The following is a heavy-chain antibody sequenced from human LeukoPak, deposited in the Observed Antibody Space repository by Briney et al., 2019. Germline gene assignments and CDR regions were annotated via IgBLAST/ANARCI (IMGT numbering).Heavy chain of an antibody. D-gene: IGHD2-2*01. CDR2: IYPGDSDT. J-gene: IGHJ4*02. Sequence: GESLKISCKGSGYSFTSYWNGWVRPMPGKGLEWRWIIYPGDSDTRYSPSFQGQVTISADKSISTAYLQWSSLKASDTAMYYCARRGYCSSTSCSEHYFDYWGQGTLVTVSS. V-gene: IGHV5-51*01. CDR3: ARRGYCSSTSCSEHYFDY. CDR1: GYSFTSYW.